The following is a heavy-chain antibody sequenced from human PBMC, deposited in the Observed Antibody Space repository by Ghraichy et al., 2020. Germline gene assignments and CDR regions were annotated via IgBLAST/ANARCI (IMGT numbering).Heavy chain of an antibody. CDR1: GYSFTSYW. D-gene: IGHD2-15*01. CDR3: ARSRDIVVVVAAAPNYYYGMDV. CDR2: IYPGDSDT. V-gene: IGHV5-51*01. Sequence: GESLNISCKGSGYSFTSYWIGWVRQMPGKGLEWMGIIYPGDSDTRYSPSFQGQVTISADKSISTAYLQWSSLKASDTAMYYCARSRDIVVVVAAAPNYYYGMDVWGQGTTVTVSS. J-gene: IGHJ6*02.